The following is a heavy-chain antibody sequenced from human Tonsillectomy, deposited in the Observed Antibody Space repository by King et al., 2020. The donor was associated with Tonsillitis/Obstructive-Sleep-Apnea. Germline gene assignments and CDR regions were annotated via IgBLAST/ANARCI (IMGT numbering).Heavy chain of an antibody. D-gene: IGHD6-6*01. CDR2: ISYDGSNK. CDR3: ARGGSGPFIAARQWYFDL. Sequence: VQLVESGGGVVQPGRSLRLSCAASGFTFSSFAIHWVRQAPGKGLEWVAVISYDGSNKYYADSVKGRFTISRDNSKNTLYLQTNSLRAEDTAVYYCARGGSGPFIAARQWYFDLWGRGTLVTVSS. CDR1: GFTFSSFA. J-gene: IGHJ2*01. V-gene: IGHV3-30*04.